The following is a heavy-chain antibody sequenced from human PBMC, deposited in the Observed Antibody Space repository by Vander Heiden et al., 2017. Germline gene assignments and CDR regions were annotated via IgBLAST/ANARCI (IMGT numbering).Heavy chain of an antibody. J-gene: IGHJ6*02. CDR2: MNPNSGNT. Sequence: QVQLVQSGAEVKKPGASVKVSCKASGYTFTSYDINCVRQATGQGLEGMGWMNPNSGNTGYAQKFQGRVTMTRNTSISTAYMELSSLRSEDTAVYYGARGGRGRYYDLWSGPNPGMDVWGQGTTVTVSS. CDR3: ARGGRGRYYDLWSGPNPGMDV. D-gene: IGHD3-3*01. V-gene: IGHV1-8*01. CDR1: GYTFTSYD.